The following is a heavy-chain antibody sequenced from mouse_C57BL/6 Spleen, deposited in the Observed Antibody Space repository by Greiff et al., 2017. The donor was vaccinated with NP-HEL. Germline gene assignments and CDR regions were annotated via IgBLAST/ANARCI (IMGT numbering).Heavy chain of an antibody. V-gene: IGHV5-6*01. Sequence: EVKVVESGGDLVKPGGSLKLSCAASGFTFSSYGMSWVRQTPDKRLEWVATISSGGSYTYYPDSVKGRFTISRDNAKNTLYLQMSSLKSEDTAMYYCARRDYGSSYWYFDVWGTGTTVTGSS. D-gene: IGHD1-1*01. CDR3: ARRDYGSSYWYFDV. CDR1: GFTFSSYG. J-gene: IGHJ1*03. CDR2: ISSGGSYT.